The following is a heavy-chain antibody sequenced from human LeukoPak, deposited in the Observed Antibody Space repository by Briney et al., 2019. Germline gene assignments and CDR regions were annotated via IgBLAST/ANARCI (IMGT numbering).Heavy chain of an antibody. CDR2: ISSSGSTI. D-gene: IGHD3-10*01. CDR3: AKNPVRYYYGSGSYLFDY. J-gene: IGHJ4*02. V-gene: IGHV3-48*03. Sequence: GGSLRLSCAASGFTFSSYEMSWVRQAPGKGLEWVSYISSSGSTIYYADSVKGRFTISRDNSKNTLYLQMNSLRAEDTAVYYCAKNPVRYYYGSGSYLFDYWGQGTLVTVSS. CDR1: GFTFSSYE.